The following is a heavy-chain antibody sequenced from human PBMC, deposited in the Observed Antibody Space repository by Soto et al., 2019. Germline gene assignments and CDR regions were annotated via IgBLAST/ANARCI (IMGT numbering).Heavy chain of an antibody. Sequence: VQLLESGGGLVQPGGSLRLSCAASGFTFSSSAMSWVRQAPGKGLEWVSSITGSGDSTYYADSVKGRFTISRDNSKNTLYLQMNSLRAEDTAVYYCAKDNDNYDFWSGYHDYWGQGTLVTVSS. D-gene: IGHD3-3*01. J-gene: IGHJ4*02. CDR2: ITGSGDST. CDR3: AKDNDNYDFWSGYHDY. V-gene: IGHV3-23*01. CDR1: GFTFSSSA.